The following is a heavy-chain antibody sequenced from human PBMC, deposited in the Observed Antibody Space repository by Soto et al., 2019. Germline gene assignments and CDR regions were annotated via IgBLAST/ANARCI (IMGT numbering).Heavy chain of an antibody. CDR2: VNPILSMS. V-gene: IGHV1-69*02. CDR3: ETSYGSGYRAFDY. J-gene: IGHJ4*02. D-gene: IGHD3-10*01. CDR1: GDTFNFHS. Sequence: QVQLEQSGAEVKMPGSSVKVSCKASGDTFNFHSINWVRQAPGLGLEWMGRVNPILSMSNFAQRFQGRVTMTEDKSTSTAYMELSGLRSEDTAIYYCETSYGSGYRAFDYWGQGALVTVSS.